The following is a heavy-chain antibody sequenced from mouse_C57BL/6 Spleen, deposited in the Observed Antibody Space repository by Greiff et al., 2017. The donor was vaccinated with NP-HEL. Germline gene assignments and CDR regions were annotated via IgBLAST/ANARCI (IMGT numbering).Heavy chain of an antibody. CDR3: ARWDGSSLAWFAY. V-gene: IGHV1-26*01. CDR2: INPNNGGT. CDR1: GYTFTDYY. J-gene: IGHJ3*01. D-gene: IGHD1-1*01. Sequence: EVQLQQSGPELVKPGASVKISCKASGYTFTDYYMNWVKQSHGKSLEWIGDINPNNGGTSYNQKFKGKATLTVDKSSSTAYMELRSLTSEDSAVYYCARWDGSSLAWFAYWGQGTLVTVSA.